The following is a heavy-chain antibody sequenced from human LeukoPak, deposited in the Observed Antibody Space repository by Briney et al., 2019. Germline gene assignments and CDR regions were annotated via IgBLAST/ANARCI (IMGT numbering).Heavy chain of an antibody. J-gene: IGHJ4*02. CDR2: MNPNSDNA. CDR1: GYTFTSYD. V-gene: IGHV1-8*01. Sequence: APVKVSCTASGYTFTSYDINWVRQAPGQGLEWMGWMNPNSDNAGYAQKFQGRVTMTRNPTISTAYMELSSLRSEDTAVYYCARNVRDTGAFDYWGQGTLVTVSS. D-gene: IGHD5-18*01. CDR3: ARNVRDTGAFDY.